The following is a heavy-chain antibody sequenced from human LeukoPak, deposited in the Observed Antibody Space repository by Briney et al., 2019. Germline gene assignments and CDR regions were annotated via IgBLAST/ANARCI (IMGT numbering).Heavy chain of an antibody. D-gene: IGHD5-12*01. V-gene: IGHV4-59*01. J-gene: IGHJ4*02. Sequence: SETLSLTCTVSGGSISSYYWSWIRQPPGKGLEWIGYIYYSGSTNYNPSLKSRVTISVDTSKNQFSLKLSSVTAADTAVYYCARGRAGAAATIELPYWGQGTLVTVSS. CDR2: IYYSGST. CDR1: GGSISSYY. CDR3: ARGRAGAAATIELPY.